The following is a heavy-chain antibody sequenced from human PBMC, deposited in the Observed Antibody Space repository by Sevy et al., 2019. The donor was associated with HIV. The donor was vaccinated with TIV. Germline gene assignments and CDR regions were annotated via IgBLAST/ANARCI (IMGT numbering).Heavy chain of an antibody. CDR3: ARIDSSGYMGNFEY. CDR1: GYTFTTYD. Sequence: ASVKVSCKSSGYTFTTYDINWVRQATGQGLEWMGWMNPNSGNTGYAQKFQGRVTMTSNTSISTAYMELSSLRSEDTAVYYCARIDSSGYMGNFEYWVQGTLVTVSS. V-gene: IGHV1-8*01. CDR2: MNPNSGNT. J-gene: IGHJ4*02. D-gene: IGHD3-22*01.